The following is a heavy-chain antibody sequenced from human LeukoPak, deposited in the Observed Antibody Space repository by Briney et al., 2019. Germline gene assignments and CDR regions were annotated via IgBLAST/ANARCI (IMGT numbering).Heavy chain of an antibody. CDR1: GGSTSSYY. Sequence: PSETLSLTSTVSGGSTSSYYWSWIRQPPGKGLEWIGYIYYSGSTNYNPSLKSRVTISVDTSKNQFSLKLSSVTAADTAVYYCARSFDRRDGYNSDAFDIWGQGTMVTVSS. CDR3: ARSFDRRDGYNSDAFDI. V-gene: IGHV4-59*01. J-gene: IGHJ3*02. D-gene: IGHD5-24*01. CDR2: IYYSGST.